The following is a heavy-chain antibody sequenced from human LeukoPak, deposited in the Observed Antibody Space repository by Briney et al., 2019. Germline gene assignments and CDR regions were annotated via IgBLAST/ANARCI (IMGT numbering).Heavy chain of an antibody. D-gene: IGHD6-19*01. V-gene: IGHV1-18*01. Sequence: ASVKVSCKASGYTFSSYGIIWVRQAPGQGLEWMGWISAYNGNTNYAQNLQGRVTMTTDTSTSTAYMELRSLRSEDTAVYYCARGYSSGRPPDYWGQGTLVTVSP. J-gene: IGHJ4*02. CDR2: ISAYNGNT. CDR3: ARGYSSGRPPDY. CDR1: GYTFSSYG.